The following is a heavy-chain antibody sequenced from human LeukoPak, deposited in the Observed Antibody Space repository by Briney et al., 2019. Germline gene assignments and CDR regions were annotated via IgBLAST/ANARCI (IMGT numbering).Heavy chain of an antibody. CDR2: ISSSGSPI. V-gene: IGHV3-11*01. Sequence: GGSLRLSCADSGFTFRDYYMSWIRQAPGKGLEWVSYISSSGSPIYYADSVKGRFTTSRDNAKNSLYLQMNSLRAEDTAVYYCARFTYYYDSSGYSHWGQGTLVTVSS. CDR3: ARFTYYYDSSGYSH. D-gene: IGHD3-22*01. CDR1: GFTFRDYY. J-gene: IGHJ4*02.